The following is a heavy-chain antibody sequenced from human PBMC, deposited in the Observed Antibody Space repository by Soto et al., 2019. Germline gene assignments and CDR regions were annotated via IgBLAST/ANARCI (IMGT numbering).Heavy chain of an antibody. V-gene: IGHV3-23*01. D-gene: IGHD2-8*01. Sequence: GSLRLSCAASGFTFNNYAMNWVRQAPGRGLEWVSIISPNGDSTYYADSVEGRFTISRDNSQNTVFLQMNSLRAEDTVIYFCAKVRLTDYLRYAPHLWGQGTLVTVSS. CDR2: ISPNGDST. CDR1: GFTFNNYA. CDR3: AKVRLTDYLRYAPHL. J-gene: IGHJ3*01.